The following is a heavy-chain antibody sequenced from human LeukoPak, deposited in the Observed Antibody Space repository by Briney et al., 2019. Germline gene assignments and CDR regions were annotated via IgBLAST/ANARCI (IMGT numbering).Heavy chain of an antibody. CDR2: ISSSSSYI. D-gene: IGHD3-10*01. CDR1: GLTVSTSY. J-gene: IGHJ4*02. V-gene: IGHV3-21*01. CDR3: AREEGFGEFTRRHLDY. Sequence: PGGSLRLSCAASGLTVSTSYMSWVRQSPGKGLEWVSSISSSSSYIYYADSVKGRFTISRDNAKNSLYLQMNSLRAEDTAVYYCAREEGFGEFTRRHLDYWGQGTLVTVSS.